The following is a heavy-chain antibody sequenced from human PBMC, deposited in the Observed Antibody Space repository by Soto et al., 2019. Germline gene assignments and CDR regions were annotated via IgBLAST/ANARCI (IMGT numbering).Heavy chain of an antibody. V-gene: IGHV1-8*01. CDR2: MNPNSGNT. CDR3: AREVYCSGGSCPAH. D-gene: IGHD2-15*01. CDR1: GYTFTSYD. Sequence: QVQLVQSGAEVKKPGASVKVSCKASGYTFTSYDINWVRQATGQGLEWMGWMNPNSGNTGYAQKFQGRVTMTRNTSISTAYMELSSLRSEDTAVYYCAREVYCSGGSCPAHWGQGTLVTVSS. J-gene: IGHJ4*02.